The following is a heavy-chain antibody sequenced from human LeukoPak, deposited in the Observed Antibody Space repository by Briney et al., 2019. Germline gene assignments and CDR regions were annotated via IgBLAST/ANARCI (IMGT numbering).Heavy chain of an antibody. J-gene: IGHJ4*02. CDR2: ISGSSDST. CDR3: ARDFPPYSSPDY. Sequence: PGGSLRLSCAASGFTFSSYAMSWVRQAPGKGLEWVSGISGSSDSTYYADSAKGRFTISRDNSKNTLYLQMNSLRAEDTAVYYCARDFPPYSSPDYWGQGTLVTVSS. V-gene: IGHV3-23*01. CDR1: GFTFSSYA. D-gene: IGHD6-13*01.